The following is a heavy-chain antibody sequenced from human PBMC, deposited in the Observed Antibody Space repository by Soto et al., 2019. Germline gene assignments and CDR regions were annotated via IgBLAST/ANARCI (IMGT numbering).Heavy chain of an antibody. D-gene: IGHD6-13*01. J-gene: IGHJ3*02. Sequence: PVGSLRLSCAASVFSFSNHAMNCVRHSPGQGLEWVSAISGSGGSTFYADSVKGRFTTSRDNSKNTLYLQMNSLRAEDTTVYYCAKDLGYNSSSQYALHIWGQGTLVTVSS. CDR1: VFSFSNHA. CDR3: AKDLGYNSSSQYALHI. CDR2: ISGSGGST. V-gene: IGHV3-23*01.